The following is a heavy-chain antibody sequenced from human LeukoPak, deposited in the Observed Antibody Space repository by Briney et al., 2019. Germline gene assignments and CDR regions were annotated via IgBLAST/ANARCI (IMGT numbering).Heavy chain of an antibody. D-gene: IGHD3-22*01. V-gene: IGHV1-18*01. CDR1: GYTFTSYG. Sequence: ASVKVSCKASGYTFTSYGISWGRQAPGQGLEWMGWISAYNGNTNYAQKLQGRVTMTTDTSTSPAYMELRSLGADETAVYCCARDRKLYGRDSSGYGPGGQGTVVTVSS. J-gene: IGHJ4*02. CDR2: ISAYNGNT. CDR3: ARDRKLYGRDSSGYGP.